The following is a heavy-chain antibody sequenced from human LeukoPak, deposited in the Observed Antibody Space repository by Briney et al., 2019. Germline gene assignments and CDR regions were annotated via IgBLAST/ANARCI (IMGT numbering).Heavy chain of an antibody. D-gene: IGHD4-17*01. CDR3: AKVGDYGDYALDY. CDR1: GFTFNNCA. Sequence: PGGSLRLSCAASGFTFNNCAMHWVRQAPGKGLEWVATLSYDGSNRYYADSVKGRFIISRDKSKNTLYLLMNSLRPEDTAVYYCAKVGDYGDYALDYWGQGTLVTVSS. V-gene: IGHV3-30-3*01. J-gene: IGHJ4*02. CDR2: LSYDGSNR.